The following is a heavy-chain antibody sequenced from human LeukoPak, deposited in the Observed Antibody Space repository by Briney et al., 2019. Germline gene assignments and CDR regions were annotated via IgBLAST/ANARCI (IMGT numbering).Heavy chain of an antibody. Sequence: GGSLRLSCAASGFTFSTYGMHWVRQAPGKGLEWVAVISYDGSNKYYADSVKGRFTISRDNSKNTLYLQMNSLRAEDTAVYYCAKARGNLRANYFDYWGQGTLVTVSS. CDR3: AKARGNLRANYFDY. CDR1: GFTFSTYG. D-gene: IGHD1-14*01. CDR2: ISYDGSNK. J-gene: IGHJ4*02. V-gene: IGHV3-30*18.